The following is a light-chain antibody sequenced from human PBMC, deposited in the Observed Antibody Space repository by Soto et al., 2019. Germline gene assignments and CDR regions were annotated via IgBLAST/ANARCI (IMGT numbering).Light chain of an antibody. Sequence: EIVLTQSPATLSLSPGERATLSCRASQSVSSYLAWYQQKPGQAPRLLIYDASNRATGIPARFSGSGSGTDFTLNISSLEPEDFAVYYCQQRSKWPMYTLGQGTKLEIK. CDR1: QSVSSY. J-gene: IGKJ2*01. CDR2: DAS. CDR3: QQRSKWPMYT. V-gene: IGKV3-11*01.